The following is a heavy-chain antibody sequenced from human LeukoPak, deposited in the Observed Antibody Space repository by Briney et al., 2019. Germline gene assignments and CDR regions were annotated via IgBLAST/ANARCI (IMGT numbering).Heavy chain of an antibody. Sequence: PGGSLRLSCAASGFTFSSYSMNWVRQAPGKGLEWVSYISSSSTIYYADSVKGRFTISRDNAKNSLYLQMNSLRAEDTAVYYCARAEPRGSVWYPYWGQGTLVTVSS. CDR1: GFTFSSYS. J-gene: IGHJ4*02. D-gene: IGHD6-13*01. V-gene: IGHV3-48*04. CDR3: ARAEPRGSVWYPY. CDR2: ISSSSTI.